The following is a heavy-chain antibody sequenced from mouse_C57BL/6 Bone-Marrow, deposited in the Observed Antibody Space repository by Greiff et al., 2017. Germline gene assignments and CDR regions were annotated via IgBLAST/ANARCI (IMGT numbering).Heavy chain of an antibody. Sequence: VQLQQPGAELVKPGASVKVSCKASGYTFTSYWMHWVKQRPGQGLEWIGRIHPSDRDTNYNQKFKGKATLTVDKFSSTAYMQLSSLTSEDAAVYYWSIPPAYYYGSSYWYFDVWGTGTTVTVSS. CDR2: IHPSDRDT. V-gene: IGHV1-74*01. CDR3: SIPPAYYYGSSYWYFDV. J-gene: IGHJ1*03. D-gene: IGHD1-1*01. CDR1: GYTFTSYW.